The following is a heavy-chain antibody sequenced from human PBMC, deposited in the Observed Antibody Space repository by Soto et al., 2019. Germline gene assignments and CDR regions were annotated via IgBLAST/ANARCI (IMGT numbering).Heavy chain of an antibody. V-gene: IGHV1-8*01. J-gene: IGHJ6*02. Sequence: GASVKVSCKASGYTFTSYHINWVRQATGQGLEWLGWIKPNTGGTTYAQKFQGRVTLTGATSINTAYMELSSLRPDDTAMYYCARERYQVLSDGMDVWGQGTSVTVSS. CDR1: GYTFTSYH. D-gene: IGHD2-8*01. CDR3: ARERYQVLSDGMDV. CDR2: IKPNTGGT.